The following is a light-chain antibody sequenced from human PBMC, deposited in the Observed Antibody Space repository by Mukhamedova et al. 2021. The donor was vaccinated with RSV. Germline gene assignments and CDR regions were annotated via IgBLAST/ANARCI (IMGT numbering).Light chain of an antibody. CDR3: QQANSSPSLT. CDR2: DAS. V-gene: IGKV1-12*02. J-gene: IGKJ4*01. Sequence: WYQRRVHGKAPELLIYDASRLQSGVPSRFSGSGSGTDFTLTITGLQPEDFATYFCQQANSSPSLTFGGGTRVDI.